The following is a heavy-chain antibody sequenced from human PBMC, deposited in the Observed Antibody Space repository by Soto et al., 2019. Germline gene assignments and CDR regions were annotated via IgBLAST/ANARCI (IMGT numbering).Heavy chain of an antibody. J-gene: IGHJ5*02. CDR3: ARELFGRSVWFDP. CDR1: GGSISSYY. D-gene: IGHD3-10*01. Sequence: SDTLSLTCTVSGGSISSYYWSWIRQPPGKGLEWIGYIYYSGSTNYNPSLKSRVTISVDTSKNQFSLKLSSVTAADTAVYYCARELFGRSVWFDPWGQGTQVTVYS. CDR2: IYYSGST. V-gene: IGHV4-59*01.